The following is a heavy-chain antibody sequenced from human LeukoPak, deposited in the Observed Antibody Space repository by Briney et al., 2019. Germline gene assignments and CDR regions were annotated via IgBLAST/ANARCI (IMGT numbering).Heavy chain of an antibody. Sequence: GGSLRLSCAASGFSFNDYYMSWVRQVPGKGLEWVAMINQDGSDKYYVDSVKGRFTISRDNAKKSVYLQMNSLRAEDTAIYYCAKDGDGDSEHPYDYWGQGTQVTVSS. CDR1: GFSFNDYY. CDR2: INQDGSDK. J-gene: IGHJ4*02. V-gene: IGHV3-7*01. D-gene: IGHD5-24*01. CDR3: AKDGDGDSEHPYDY.